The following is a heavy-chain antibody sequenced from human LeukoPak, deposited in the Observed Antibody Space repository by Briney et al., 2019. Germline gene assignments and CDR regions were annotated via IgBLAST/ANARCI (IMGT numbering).Heavy chain of an antibody. V-gene: IGHV3-33*01. CDR2: IWYDGSNK. Sequence: GRSLRLSCAASGFTFSSYGMHWVRQAPGKGLEWVAVIWYDGSNKYYADSVKGRFTISRDNSKNMLYLQMNSLRAEDTAVYYCARERFLEWLTNYYYYGMDVWGQGTTVTVSS. J-gene: IGHJ6*02. D-gene: IGHD3-3*01. CDR3: ARERFLEWLTNYYYYGMDV. CDR1: GFTFSSYG.